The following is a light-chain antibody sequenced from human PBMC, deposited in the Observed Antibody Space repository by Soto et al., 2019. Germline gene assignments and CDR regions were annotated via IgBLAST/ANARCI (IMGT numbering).Light chain of an antibody. J-gene: IGKJ1*01. Sequence: EIVMTQCPATLSVSPGERATLSCRASQSVSSDLAWYHQKTGQPPSLLIYSASTRATGIPARFSGTGSGTEFTLTISRLQSEDFALYYCQQYNDWPLTFGQGTKVDIK. CDR3: QQYNDWPLT. V-gene: IGKV3-15*01. CDR1: QSVSSD. CDR2: SAS.